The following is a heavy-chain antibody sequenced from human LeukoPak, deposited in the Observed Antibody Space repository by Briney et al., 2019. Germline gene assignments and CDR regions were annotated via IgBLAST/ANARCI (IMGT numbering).Heavy chain of an antibody. D-gene: IGHD5-12*01. J-gene: IGHJ6*03. CDR1: GFTFSDYY. V-gene: IGHV3-11*04. CDR2: ISSSGSTI. CDR3: ARVVNSGYDWEPYYYMDV. Sequence: GGSLRLSCAASGFTFSDYYMSWIRQAPGKGLEWVSYISSSGSTIYYAGSVKGRFTISRDNAKNSLYLQMNSLRAEDTAVYYCARVVNSGYDWEPYYYMDVWGKGTTVTVSS.